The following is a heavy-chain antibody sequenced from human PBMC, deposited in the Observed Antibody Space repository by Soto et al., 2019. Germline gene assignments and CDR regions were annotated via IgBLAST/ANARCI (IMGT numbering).Heavy chain of an antibody. CDR1: GYRLTSVW. D-gene: IGHD6-13*01. J-gene: IGHJ4*02. CDR2: AQPGYSDT. CDR3: ARHGYSSSWYPDH. Sequence: HAESLTISCLGSGYRLTSVWIGWVRQMPGKGLEWRGTAQPGYSDTRHSPSFQGHVTISADESTKTAYLQWSSLRASDTAIYFCARHGYSSSWYPDHWGQGTLVTVSS. V-gene: IGHV5-51*01.